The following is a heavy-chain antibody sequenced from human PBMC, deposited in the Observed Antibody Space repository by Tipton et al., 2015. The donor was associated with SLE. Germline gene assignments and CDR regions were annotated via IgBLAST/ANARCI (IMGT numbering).Heavy chain of an antibody. CDR1: GFTFNIYA. Sequence: SLRLSCAASGFTFNIYAMYWVRQAPGKGLEWVAVIWYDGSHKYYADSVKGRFTISRDNSKNTLYLQMNSLRAEDTAVYYCAKAMGWGQGTLVTVSS. V-gene: IGHV3-33*06. J-gene: IGHJ4*02. CDR3: AKAMG. CDR2: IWYDGSHK.